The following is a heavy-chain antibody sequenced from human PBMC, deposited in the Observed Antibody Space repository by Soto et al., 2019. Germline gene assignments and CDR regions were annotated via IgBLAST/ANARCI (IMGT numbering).Heavy chain of an antibody. CDR2: LYSRRSI. D-gene: IGHD4-4*01. V-gene: IGHV4-31*03. Sequence: SETLSLTFTVSGGSISRGDSYWSWIRQHPRGGPEWTGDLYSRRSISDKPTLRSRVAISVDTSDNQYSLNLNSVTAEDTDLYYCARTSRLHYTGYLVFWGRGTLVNVSS. CDR3: ARTSRLHYTGYLVF. J-gene: IGHJ4*02. CDR1: GGSISRGDSY.